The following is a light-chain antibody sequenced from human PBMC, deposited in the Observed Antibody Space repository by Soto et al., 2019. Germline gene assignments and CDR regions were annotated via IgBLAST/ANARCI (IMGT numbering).Light chain of an antibody. CDR2: GSS. CDR3: QQYGSSPPYT. J-gene: IGKJ2*01. V-gene: IGKV3-20*01. Sequence: EVVLTQSPGTLSLSPGERATLSCRASQSVSNNYFAWYQQKPGQAPRLLIFGSSDRATGIPDRFSGSASGTDFTLTISRLEPEDFAVYYCQQYGSSPPYTFGQGTKLEIK. CDR1: QSVSNNY.